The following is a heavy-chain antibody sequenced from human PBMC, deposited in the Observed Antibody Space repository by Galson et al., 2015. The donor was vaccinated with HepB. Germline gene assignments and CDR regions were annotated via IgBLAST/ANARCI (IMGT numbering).Heavy chain of an antibody. J-gene: IGHJ4*02. CDR3: AITATGLPTDY. D-gene: IGHD4-11*01. Sequence: SVKVSCKASGYTFISYGISWVRQAPGQGLEWMGWISPYYGDTNYAQKFQGRVTMTTDTSTSTAYMELRSLRTDDTAVYYCAITATGLPTDYWGQGTRVIVPS. V-gene: IGHV1-18*04. CDR1: GYTFISYG. CDR2: ISPYYGDT.